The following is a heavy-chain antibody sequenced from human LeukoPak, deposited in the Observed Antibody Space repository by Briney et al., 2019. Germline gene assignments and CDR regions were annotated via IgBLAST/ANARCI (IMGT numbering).Heavy chain of an antibody. CDR2: ISAYNGNT. D-gene: IGHD3-10*01. J-gene: IGHJ4*02. CDR1: GYTFTSYG. Sequence: ASVKVSCKASGYTFTSYGISWVRQAPGQGLEWMGWISAYNGNTNYAQKLQGRVTMTTDTSTSTAYMELRSLRSDDTAVYYCARDPNYHGSGSYYNVGFFVLWGQGTLVTVSS. V-gene: IGHV1-18*01. CDR3: ARDPNYHGSGSYYNVGFFVL.